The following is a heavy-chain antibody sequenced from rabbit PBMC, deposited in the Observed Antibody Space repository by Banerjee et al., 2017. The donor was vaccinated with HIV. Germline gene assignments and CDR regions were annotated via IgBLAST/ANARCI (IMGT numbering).Heavy chain of an antibody. D-gene: IGHD6-1*01. CDR2: LYAAKGST. CDR3: ARWNYYSNGAAGPSL. CDR1: GFSFSSRYY. J-gene: IGHJ4*01. V-gene: IGHV1S45*01. Sequence: QEQLVESGGGLVQPEGSLPLTCTASGFSFSSRYYMCWVRHAAGKGLEWIACLYAAKGSTYYASWAKGRFTSSRTSSTTVTLQMTSLTAADTATYFCARWNYYSNGAAGPSLWGPGTLVTVS.